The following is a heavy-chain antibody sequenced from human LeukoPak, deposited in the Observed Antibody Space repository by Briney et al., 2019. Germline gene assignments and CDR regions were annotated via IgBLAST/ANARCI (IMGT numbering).Heavy chain of an antibody. CDR1: GYTLTELS. D-gene: IGHD3-16*02. Sequence: ASVKVSCKVSGYTLTELSMHWVRHAPGKGLEWTGGFDPEDGETIYAQKFQGRVTMTEDTSTDTAYMELSSLRSDDTAVYYCATYYDYIWGSYRQPNTAFDYWGQGTLVTVSS. CDR3: ATYYDYIWGSYRQPNTAFDY. V-gene: IGHV1-24*01. J-gene: IGHJ4*02. CDR2: FDPEDGET.